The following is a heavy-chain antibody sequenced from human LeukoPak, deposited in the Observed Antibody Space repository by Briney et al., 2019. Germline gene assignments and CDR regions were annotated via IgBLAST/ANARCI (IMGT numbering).Heavy chain of an antibody. CDR1: GFTFCVYY. J-gene: IGHJ3*02. CDR2: ISSSGSTI. V-gene: IGHV3-11*01. Sequence: GGSLSLSCAASGFTFCVYYMSCVREAPGKGLEWGSYISSSGSTIYYAHPVKGRFTISRDNAKNSLYLQMNSLGAEATAVYYCARPLVDTGIGAAFDIWGQGTMVTVSS. CDR3: ARPLVDTGIGAAFDI. D-gene: IGHD5-18*01.